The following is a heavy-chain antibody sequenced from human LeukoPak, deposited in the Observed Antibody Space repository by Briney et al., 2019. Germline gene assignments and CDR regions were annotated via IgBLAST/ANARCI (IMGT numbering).Heavy chain of an antibody. Sequence: SVKVSCKASGGTFSSYAISWVRQAPGQGLKWMGGIIPIFGTANYAQKFQGRVTITADESTSTAYMELSSLRSEDTAVYYCARSYGSGSYYIRFDYWGQGTLVTVSS. V-gene: IGHV1-69*13. CDR1: GGTFSSYA. CDR3: ARSYGSGSYYIRFDY. D-gene: IGHD3-10*01. J-gene: IGHJ4*02. CDR2: IIPIFGTA.